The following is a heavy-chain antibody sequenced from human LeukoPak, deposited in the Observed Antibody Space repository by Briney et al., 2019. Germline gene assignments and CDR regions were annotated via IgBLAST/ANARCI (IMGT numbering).Heavy chain of an antibody. CDR1: GFTFSSYA. J-gene: IGHJ4*02. D-gene: IGHD6-13*01. CDR2: ISYDGSNK. V-gene: IGHV3-30-3*01. Sequence: GGSLRLSCAASGFTFSSYAMHWVRQAPGKGLEWVAVISYDGSNKYYADSVKGRFTISRDNSKNTLYLQMNSLRAEDTAVYYCARAVIAAGGVYDYWGQGTLVTVSS. CDR3: ARAVIAAGGVYDY.